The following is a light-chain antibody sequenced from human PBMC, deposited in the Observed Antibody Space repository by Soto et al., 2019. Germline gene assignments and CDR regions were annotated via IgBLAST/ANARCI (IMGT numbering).Light chain of an antibody. CDR3: QQYNNWPRIT. J-gene: IGKJ5*01. CDR2: GAS. Sequence: EIVMTQSPATLSVSPGERATLSCRASQSVSSNLAWYQQKPGQAPRLLIYGASTRATVIPARFSGSGSGTEFTLTISSLQSEDFAVYYCQQYNNWPRITFGKGTRLEI. CDR1: QSVSSN. V-gene: IGKV3-15*01.